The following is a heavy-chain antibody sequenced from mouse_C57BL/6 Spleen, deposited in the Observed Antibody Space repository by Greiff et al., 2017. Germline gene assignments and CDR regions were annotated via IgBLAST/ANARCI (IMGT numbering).Heavy chain of an antibody. V-gene: IGHV1-15*01. Sequence: QVQLQQSGAELVRPGASVTLSCKASGYTFTDYEMPWVKQTPVHGLEWIGAIDPETGGTAYNQKFKGKAILTADKSSSTAYMELRSLTSEDSAVYYCTRTYDHRYYAMDYWGQGTSGTVSS. J-gene: IGHJ4*01. CDR1: GYTFTDYE. D-gene: IGHD2-3*01. CDR2: IDPETGGT. CDR3: TRTYDHRYYAMDY.